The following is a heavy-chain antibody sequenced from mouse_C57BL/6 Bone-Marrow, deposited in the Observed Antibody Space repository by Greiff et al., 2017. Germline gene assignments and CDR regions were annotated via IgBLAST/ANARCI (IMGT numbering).Heavy chain of an antibody. CDR3: ARRDYVREFAY. CDR1: GFTFSSYG. Sequence: VKPMESGGDLVKPGGSLKLSCAASGFTFSSYGMSWVRQTPDKRLEWVATISSGGSYTYYPDSVKGRFTISRDNAKNTRYLQMSSLKSGDTAMYYCARRDYVREFAYWGQGTLVTVSA. D-gene: IGHD1-1*01. CDR2: ISSGGSYT. J-gene: IGHJ3*01. V-gene: IGHV5-6*02.